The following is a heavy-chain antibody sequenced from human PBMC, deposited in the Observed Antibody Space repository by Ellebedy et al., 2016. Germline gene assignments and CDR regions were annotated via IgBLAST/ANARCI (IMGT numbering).Heavy chain of an antibody. CDR3: ARDSGYCSGGTCYQRNWIDP. J-gene: IGHJ5*02. Sequence: GGSLRLSCAASGFTFSSYSMNWVRQAPGKGLEWVSYISRSSSTIYYADSVKGRFTISRDNTKNSLYLQMNSLRAEDSAVYYCARDSGYCSGGTCYQRNWIDPWGQGTLVTVSS. V-gene: IGHV3-48*01. CDR1: GFTFSSYS. CDR2: ISRSSSTI. D-gene: IGHD2-15*01.